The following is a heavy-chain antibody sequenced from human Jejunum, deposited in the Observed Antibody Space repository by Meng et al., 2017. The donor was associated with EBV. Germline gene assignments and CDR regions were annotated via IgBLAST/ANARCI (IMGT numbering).Heavy chain of an antibody. CDR1: CGSISDNDW. D-gene: IGHD3-22*01. Sequence: QGHRKEWGQRLEERSGPLSLTCVVSCGSISDNDWWSWVRQPTVKGLEWLGEIYHGGGTNYNPSLESRVTISVDKSKNQFSLKLNSVTVADTAVYYCAGNGYYALEYWGPGILVTVSS. CDR3: AGNGYYALEY. J-gene: IGHJ4*02. V-gene: IGHV4-4*02. CDR2: IYHGGGT.